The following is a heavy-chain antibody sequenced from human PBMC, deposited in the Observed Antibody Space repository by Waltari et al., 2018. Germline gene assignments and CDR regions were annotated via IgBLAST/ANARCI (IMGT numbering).Heavy chain of an antibody. D-gene: IGHD2-15*01. CDR1: GGSISSYY. CDR3: ARDQSRGTHVIVATYAFDI. Sequence: QVQLQESGPGLVKPSETLSLTCTVSGGSISSYYWSWLRHPPWQGLEWIGYISYSGSTNYNPSLKSRVTISVDTSKNQFSLKLSSVTAADTAVYYCARDQSRGTHVIVATYAFDIWGQGTMVTVSS. V-gene: IGHV4-59*01. J-gene: IGHJ3*02. CDR2: ISYSGST.